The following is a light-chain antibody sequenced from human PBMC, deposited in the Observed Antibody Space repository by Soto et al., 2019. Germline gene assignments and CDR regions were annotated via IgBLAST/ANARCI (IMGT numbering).Light chain of an antibody. CDR1: QTISSW. CDR3: QQYNSFFIT. J-gene: IGKJ5*01. V-gene: IGKV1-5*03. CDR2: KAS. Sequence: DIQMTQSPSTLSASVRDRVTITCRASQTISSWLAWFQQRPGRAPKFLIYKASSLKSGVPSRFSGSGPGTEFTLTIRRMQPDDFGTYYCQQYNSFFITFGQGKRLEIK.